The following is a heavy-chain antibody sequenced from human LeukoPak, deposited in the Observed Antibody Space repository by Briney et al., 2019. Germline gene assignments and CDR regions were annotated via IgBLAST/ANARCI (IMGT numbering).Heavy chain of an antibody. J-gene: IGHJ4*02. Sequence: SWGSLRLSCAASGFTFSSYNMNWVSQAPGKGLEWASYISLSTTSIYYADSVKGRFTISRDNAKNSLYLQMNSLRAEDTAVYYCAREPTYSSSWHTTCDYWGQGTLVTVSS. CDR3: AREPTYSSSWHTTCDY. CDR2: ISLSTTSI. D-gene: IGHD6-13*01. V-gene: IGHV3-48*04. CDR1: GFTFSSYN.